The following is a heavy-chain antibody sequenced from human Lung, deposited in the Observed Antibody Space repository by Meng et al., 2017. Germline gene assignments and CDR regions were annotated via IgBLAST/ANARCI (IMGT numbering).Heavy chain of an antibody. J-gene: IGHJ4*02. Sequence: QGQLVQSGAEVRKPGASVKVSCKPSGYPFAAYWIHWLRQAPGQGLEWMGRIDPNNDHTQYAQNFQGRVTMTSDTSISTVYMELNGLRSDDTAVYYCARDEDISAAGKLFGDYWGQGTLVTVSS. CDR1: GYPFAAYW. CDR2: IDPNNDHT. D-gene: IGHD6-13*01. CDR3: ARDEDISAAGKLFGDY. V-gene: IGHV1-2*06.